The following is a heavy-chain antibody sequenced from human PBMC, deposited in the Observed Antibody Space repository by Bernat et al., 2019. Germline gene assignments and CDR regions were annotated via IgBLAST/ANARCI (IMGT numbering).Heavy chain of an antibody. J-gene: IGHJ5*02. CDR2: IKSNTDGGTT. CDR3: VWGWLQGTA. D-gene: IGHD5-24*01. Sequence: EVQLVESGGGLVKPGGSLRLSCAASGFTFSNAWMNWVGQAPGKGLEWVGRIKSNTDGGTTDHAAPVKGRFTISRDDSKNTLYLQMNSLKTEDTAVYYCVWGWLQGTAWGQGTLVTVSS. CDR1: GFTFSNAW. V-gene: IGHV3-15*07.